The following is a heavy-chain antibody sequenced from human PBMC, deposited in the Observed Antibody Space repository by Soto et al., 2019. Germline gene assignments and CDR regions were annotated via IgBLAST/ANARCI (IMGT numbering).Heavy chain of an antibody. V-gene: IGHV3-64D*06. CDR3: AREPFTSGMDV. Sequence: SLRLSCSASGFTFSSYAMHWVRQAPGKGLEYVSAISSNGGSTYYADSVKGRFTLSRDNSKNTLYLQMSSLRAEDTAVYYCAREPFTSGMDVWGQGTTVPVSS. D-gene: IGHD3-10*01. J-gene: IGHJ6*02. CDR2: ISSNGGST. CDR1: GFTFSSYA.